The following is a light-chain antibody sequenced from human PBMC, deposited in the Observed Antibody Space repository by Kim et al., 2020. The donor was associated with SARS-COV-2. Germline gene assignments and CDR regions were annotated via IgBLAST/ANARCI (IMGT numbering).Light chain of an antibody. CDR3: QSYDSSNVV. Sequence: GKTVTISCTGSSGSIASNYVQWYQQRPGSAHTTVIYEDNQRPSGVPDRFSGSIDSSSNSASLTISGLKTEDEADYYCQSYDSSNVVFGGGTQLNVL. CDR1: SGSIASNY. J-gene: IGLJ2*01. V-gene: IGLV6-57*02. CDR2: EDN.